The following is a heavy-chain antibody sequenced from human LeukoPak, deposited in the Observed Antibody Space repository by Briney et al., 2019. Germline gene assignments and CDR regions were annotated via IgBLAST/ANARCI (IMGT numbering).Heavy chain of an antibody. CDR3: ARRTEDTAMVYDY. V-gene: IGHV3-11*06. CDR1: GFTFSDYY. D-gene: IGHD5-18*01. J-gene: IGHJ4*02. CDR2: ISSSSSYT. Sequence: GGSLRLSCAASGFTFSDYYMSWIRQAPGKGLEWVSYISSSSSYTNYADSVKGRFTISRDNAKNSLYLQMNSLRAEDTAVYYCARRTEDTAMVYDYWGQGTLATVSS.